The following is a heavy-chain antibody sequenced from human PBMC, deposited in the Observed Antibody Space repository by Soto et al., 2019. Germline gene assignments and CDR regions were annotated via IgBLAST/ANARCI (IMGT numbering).Heavy chain of an antibody. CDR2: IYYIGST. D-gene: IGHD1-26*01. V-gene: IGHV4-30-4*01. CDR1: GGSISSGDYY. J-gene: IGHJ4*02. Sequence: QVQLQESGPGLVKPSQTLSLTCTVSGGSISSGDYYWSWFRQPPGKGLEWTGYIYYIGSTYYNPSFRSRVTISVDTSKNQFSLKRSCVTAADTAVYYCAREGGIVGATTVEYWGQGTLVTVSS. CDR3: AREGGIVGATTVEY.